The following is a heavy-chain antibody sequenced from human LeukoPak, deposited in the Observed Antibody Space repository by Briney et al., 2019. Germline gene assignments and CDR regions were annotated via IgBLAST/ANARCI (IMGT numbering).Heavy chain of an antibody. Sequence: GESLKISCKGSGYSFTTYWIGWVRQMPGKGLGVMGIIYPGDSDTRYSPSFQGQVTISADKSISTAYLQWSSLKDTDTPVYYCSRPLVHHYGMDVWGQGATVTVSS. D-gene: IGHD2-8*02. J-gene: IGHJ6*02. CDR3: SRPLVHHYGMDV. CDR1: GYSFTTYW. V-gene: IGHV5-51*01. CDR2: IYPGDSDT.